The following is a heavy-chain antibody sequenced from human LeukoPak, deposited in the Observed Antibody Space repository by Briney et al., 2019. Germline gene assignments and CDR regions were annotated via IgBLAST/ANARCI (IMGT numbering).Heavy chain of an antibody. J-gene: IGHJ4*02. V-gene: IGHV4-34*01. CDR1: GGSFSGYY. CDR2: INHSGST. Sequence: SETLSLTCAVYGGSFSGYYWSMIRQPPGKGLEWIGEINHSGSTNYNPSLKSRVTISVDTSKNQFSLKLSSVTAADTAVYYCARLPYYSDSSGYYGGHYFDYWGQGTLVTVSS. D-gene: IGHD3-22*01. CDR3: ARLPYYSDSSGYYGGHYFDY.